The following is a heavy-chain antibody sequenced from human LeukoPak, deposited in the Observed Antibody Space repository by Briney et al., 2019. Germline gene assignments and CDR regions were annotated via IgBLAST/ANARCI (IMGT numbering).Heavy chain of an antibody. D-gene: IGHD6-19*01. CDR3: ARDIAVAGRNFDY. J-gene: IGHJ4*02. CDR2: ISSSSSYI. Sequence: GGSLRLSCAASGFTLSSYSMNWVRQAPGKGLEWVSSISSSSSYIYYADSVKGRFTISRDNAKNSLYLQMNSLRAEDTAVYYCARDIAVAGRNFDYWGQGTLVTVSS. CDR1: GFTLSSYS. V-gene: IGHV3-21*01.